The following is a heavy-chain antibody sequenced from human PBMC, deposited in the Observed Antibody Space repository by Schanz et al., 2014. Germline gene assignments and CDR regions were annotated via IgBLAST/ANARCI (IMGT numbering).Heavy chain of an antibody. J-gene: IGHJ5*02. CDR3: ARGSSGSYYANWFDP. CDR2: ISYDGSEK. D-gene: IGHD3-10*01. V-gene: IGHV3-30*03. CDR1: GFTFSDSW. Sequence: VQLVESGGCLVQPGGSLRLSCAASGFTFSDSWMHWVRQAPGKGLEWVAVISYDGSEKYYGDSVTGRFTISRNNAKNSQFLQVNSLRAEDTAVFYCARGSSGSYYANWFDPWGQGTLVTVSS.